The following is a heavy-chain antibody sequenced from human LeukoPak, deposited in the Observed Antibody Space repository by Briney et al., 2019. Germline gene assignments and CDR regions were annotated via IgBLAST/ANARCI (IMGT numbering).Heavy chain of an antibody. CDR2: IYTSGST. CDR1: GGSISSGSYY. Sequence: PSETLSLTCTVSGGSISSGSYYWTWIRQPAGKGLEWIGRIYTSGSTNYNPSLKGRVTISVDTSKNQFSLKLSSVTAADTAVYYCAAVSPSFDYWGQGTLVTVSS. CDR3: AAVSPSFDY. D-gene: IGHD4-11*01. J-gene: IGHJ4*02. V-gene: IGHV4-61*02.